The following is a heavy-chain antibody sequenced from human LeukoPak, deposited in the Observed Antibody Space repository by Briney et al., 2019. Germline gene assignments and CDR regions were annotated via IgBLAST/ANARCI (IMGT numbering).Heavy chain of an antibody. CDR1: GFTFSRYS. CDR2: ISSSTYI. Sequence: GGSLRLSCAASGFTFSRYSINWVRQAPGKGLEWVSSISSSTYIYYADSVKGRFTISRDNSKNTLYLQMNSLRAEDTAVYYCAKGGATVTTEDVVDSWGQGTLVTVSS. CDR3: AKGGATVTTEDVVDS. J-gene: IGHJ4*02. V-gene: IGHV3-21*04. D-gene: IGHD4-17*01.